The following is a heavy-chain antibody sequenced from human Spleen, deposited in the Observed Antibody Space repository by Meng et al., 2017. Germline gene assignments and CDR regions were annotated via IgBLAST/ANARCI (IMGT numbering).Heavy chain of an antibody. D-gene: IGHD6-19*01. Sequence: ASVKVSCKASGYTFTGYYMHWVRQAPGQGLEWRGWINPNSGGTNYAQKFQGRVTMTRDTSISTAYMELSRLRSDDTAVYYCARGYSSGTETDPWGQGTLVTVSS. J-gene: IGHJ5*02. V-gene: IGHV1-2*02. CDR3: ARGYSSGTETDP. CDR2: INPNSGGT. CDR1: GYTFTGYY.